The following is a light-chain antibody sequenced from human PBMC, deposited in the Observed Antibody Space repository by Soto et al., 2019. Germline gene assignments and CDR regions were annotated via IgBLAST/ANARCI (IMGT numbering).Light chain of an antibody. Sequence: QSVLTQPPSVSGAPGQRVTISCTGSSSNIGAGYDVHWYQQLPGTAPKLLIFDNSNRPSGVPDRYSGSKSGTSASLAITGLQAEDEADYYCQSYDSSLSGSIVFGTGTKLT. CDR1: SSNIGAGYD. V-gene: IGLV1-40*01. CDR3: QSYDSSLSGSIV. J-gene: IGLJ1*01. CDR2: DNS.